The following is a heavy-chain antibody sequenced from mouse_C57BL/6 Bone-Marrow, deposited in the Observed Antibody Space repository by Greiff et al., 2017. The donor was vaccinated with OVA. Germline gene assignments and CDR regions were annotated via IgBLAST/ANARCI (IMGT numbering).Heavy chain of an antibody. CDR2: IAPSDSYI. CDR1: GYTFTNYW. CDR3: THYGSGVYCHY. V-gene: IGHV1-59*01. D-gene: IGHD1-1*01. J-gene: IGHJ2*02. Sequence: QVQLQQPGAELVRPGTSVKLSCKASGYTFTNYWMHWVKQRPGQGLEWIGVIAPSDSYINYNQKFKGRATMTVDTSSSTAYMHLSSLTSEDSAVYDCTHYGSGVYCHYWGQGTSLTVSS.